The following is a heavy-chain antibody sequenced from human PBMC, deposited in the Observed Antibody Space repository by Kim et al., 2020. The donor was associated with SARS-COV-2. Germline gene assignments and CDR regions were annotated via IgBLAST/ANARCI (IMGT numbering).Heavy chain of an antibody. CDR1: GFTFSSYA. D-gene: IGHD1-26*01. Sequence: GGSLRLSCAASGFTFSSYAMSWVRQAPGKGLEWVSAISGSGGSTYYADSVKGRFTISRDNSKNTLYLQMNSLRAEDTAVYYCAKDRWELLYAYYYYYYGMDVWGQGTTVTVSS. CDR2: ISGSGGST. CDR3: AKDRWELLYAYYYYYYGMDV. J-gene: IGHJ6*02. V-gene: IGHV3-23*01.